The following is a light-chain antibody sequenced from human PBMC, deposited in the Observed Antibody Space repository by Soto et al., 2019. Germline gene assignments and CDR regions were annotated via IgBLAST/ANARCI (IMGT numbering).Light chain of an antibody. CDR3: QKCNSPPPFT. J-gene: IGKJ3*01. Sequence: DIQMTQSPSSLSASVGDRVTITCLASQGIGNYLAWYQQKPGRVPKLLIHAATTLQSGVPSRFSGSGTGTGFTLTISSLQPGDAAIYFCQKCNSPPPFTFGPGTKVDIK. CDR2: AAT. CDR1: QGIGNY. V-gene: IGKV1-27*01.